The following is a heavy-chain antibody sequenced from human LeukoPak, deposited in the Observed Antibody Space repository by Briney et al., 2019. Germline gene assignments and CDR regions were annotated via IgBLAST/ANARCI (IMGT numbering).Heavy chain of an antibody. D-gene: IGHD6-6*01. CDR3: ARGLEYSSSSGY. CDR2: MNPNSGNT. CDR1: GYTFTSYD. J-gene: IGHJ4*02. Sequence: ASVKVSCKASGYTFTSYDINWVRQATGQGLEWMGWMNPNSGNTGYAQRFQGRVTMTRNTSISTAYMELSSLRSEDTAVYYCARGLEYSSSSGYWGQGTLVTVSS. V-gene: IGHV1-8*01.